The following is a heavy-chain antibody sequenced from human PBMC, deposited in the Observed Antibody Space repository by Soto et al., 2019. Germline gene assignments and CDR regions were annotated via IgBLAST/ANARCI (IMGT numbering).Heavy chain of an antibody. CDR3: VRILIMGPPRVSYLDY. CDR1: GFTFSSYT. D-gene: IGHD1-26*01. CDR2: ISSSSSYI. J-gene: IGHJ4*02. V-gene: IGHV3-21*01. Sequence: GGSLRLSCAASGFTFSSYTMNWVRQAPGKGLEWVSSISSSSSYIYYADSEKRRFTISRDTTNNSLHLQITGIRAETTAVYYAVRILIMGPPRVSYLDYWGKGHLFTVPS.